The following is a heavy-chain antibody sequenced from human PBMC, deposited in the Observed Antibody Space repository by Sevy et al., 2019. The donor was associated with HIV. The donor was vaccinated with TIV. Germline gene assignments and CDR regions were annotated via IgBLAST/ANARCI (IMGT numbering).Heavy chain of an antibody. D-gene: IGHD6-6*01. Sequence: ASVKVSCKASGGTFSSYAISWVRQAPGQGLEWMGGIIPIFGTANYAQKFQGRVTITADKSTSPAYMELSSLRSEDTAVYYCAREYSSSSYYYYYMDVWGKGTTVTVSS. CDR3: AREYSSSSYYYYYMDV. CDR2: IIPIFGTA. J-gene: IGHJ6*03. V-gene: IGHV1-69*06. CDR1: GGTFSSYA.